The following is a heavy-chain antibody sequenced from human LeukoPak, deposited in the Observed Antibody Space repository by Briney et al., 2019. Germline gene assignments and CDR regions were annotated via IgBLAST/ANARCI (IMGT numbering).Heavy chain of an antibody. V-gene: IGHV4-59*01. D-gene: IGHD6-19*01. CDR1: GGSFSGYY. Sequence: SETLSLTCAVYGGSFSGYYWSWIRQPPGKGLEWIGYIYYSGSTNYNPSLKSRVTISVDTSKNQFSLKLSSVTAADTAVYYCARTDTEQWLGWFDPWGQGTLVTVSS. CDR2: IYYSGST. CDR3: ARTDTEQWLGWFDP. J-gene: IGHJ5*02.